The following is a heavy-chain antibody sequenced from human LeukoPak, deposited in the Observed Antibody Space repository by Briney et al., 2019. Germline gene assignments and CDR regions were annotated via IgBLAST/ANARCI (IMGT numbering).Heavy chain of an antibody. J-gene: IGHJ4*02. V-gene: IGHV3-30*02. CDR3: SIVAVASDFDY. CDR1: GFTLFSSYD. CDR2: I. Sequence: GGSLRLSCAASGFTLFSSYDMHWVRQAPGKGLEWVAIIDSVKGRFTISRDNSRNTLHLQMNSLRVEDTAVYYCSIVAVASDFDYWGQGTLVTVSS. D-gene: IGHD6-19*01.